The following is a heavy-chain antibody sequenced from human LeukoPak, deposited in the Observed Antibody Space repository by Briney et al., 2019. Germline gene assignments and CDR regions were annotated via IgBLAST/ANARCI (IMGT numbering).Heavy chain of an antibody. J-gene: IGHJ6*02. CDR2: IXXSGST. Sequence: IXXSGSTNYNPSLKSRVTISVDTSKNHFSLKLSSVTAADTAVYYCARGRGYSYGWGDYYYYGMDVWGQGTTVTVSS. D-gene: IGHD5-18*01. V-gene: IGHV4-34*01. CDR3: ARGRGYSYGWGDYYYYGMDV.